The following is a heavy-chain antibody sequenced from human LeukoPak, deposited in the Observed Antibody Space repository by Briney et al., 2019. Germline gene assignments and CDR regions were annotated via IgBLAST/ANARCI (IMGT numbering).Heavy chain of an antibody. J-gene: IGHJ4*02. CDR1: GGSISNSSYY. Sequence: SETLSLTCTVPGGSISNSSYYWGWIRQPPGKGLEWIGSMYYSGSTYYNPSLKSRATISVDTSKNQFSLKLSSVTAADTAVYYCARHGRMGTINPSYWGQGTLVTVSS. D-gene: IGHD5-24*01. CDR3: ARHGRMGTINPSY. CDR2: MYYSGST. V-gene: IGHV4-39*01.